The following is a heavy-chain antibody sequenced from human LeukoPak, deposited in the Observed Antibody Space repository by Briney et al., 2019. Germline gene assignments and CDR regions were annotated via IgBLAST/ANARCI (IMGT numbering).Heavy chain of an antibody. CDR3: AAGTRFLEWLLSGYYYYGMDV. D-gene: IGHD3-3*01. CDR2: IVVGSGNT. CDR1: GFTFTSSA. Sequence: EASVKVSCKASGFTFTSSAMQWVRQARGQRLEWIGWIVVGSGNTNYAQKFQERVTITRDMSTSTAYMELSSLRSEDTAVYYCAAGTRFLEWLLSGYYYYGMDVWGQGTTVTVSS. V-gene: IGHV1-58*02. J-gene: IGHJ6*02.